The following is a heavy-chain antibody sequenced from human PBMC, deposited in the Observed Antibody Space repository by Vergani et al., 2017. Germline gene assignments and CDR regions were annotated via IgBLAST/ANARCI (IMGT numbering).Heavy chain of an antibody. CDR1: GFTFSSYG. Sequence: QVQLVESGGGVVQPGRSLRLSCAASGFTFSSYGMHWVRQAPGKGLEWVAVISDDGSNKYYADSVKGRFTISRDNSKNTLYLQMNRLRAEDTAVYYFAKDFFRVVVAATPHPFDCWGQGTLVTVSA. D-gene: IGHD2-15*01. V-gene: IGHV3-30*18. CDR2: ISDDGSNK. J-gene: IGHJ4*02. CDR3: AKDFFRVVVAATPHPFDC.